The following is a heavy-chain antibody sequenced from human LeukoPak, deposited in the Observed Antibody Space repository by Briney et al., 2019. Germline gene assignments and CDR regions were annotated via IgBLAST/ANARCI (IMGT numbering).Heavy chain of an antibody. V-gene: IGHV3-30*03. CDR1: GFTFSSYG. D-gene: IGHD3-10*01. J-gene: IGHJ4*02. Sequence: GRSLRLSCAASGFTFSSYGMHWVRQAPGKGLEWVAVISYDGSNKCYADSVKGRFTISRDNSKNTLYLQMNSLRAEDTAVYYCASMGVWGQGTLVTVSS. CDR2: ISYDGSNK. CDR3: ASMGV.